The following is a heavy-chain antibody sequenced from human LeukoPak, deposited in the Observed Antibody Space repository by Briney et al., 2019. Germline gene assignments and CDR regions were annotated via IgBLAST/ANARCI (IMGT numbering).Heavy chain of an antibody. J-gene: IGHJ4*02. V-gene: IGHV3-30*03. D-gene: IGHD6-19*01. CDR2: VSYDGSNK. CDR1: GFTFSSYG. CDR3: ARDLGSVWSIDY. Sequence: PGGSLRLSCAASGFTFSSYGMHWVRQAPGKGLEWVAVVSYDGSNKYYADSVKGRFTISRDNSKNTLYLQMNSLRAEDTAVYYCARDLGSVWSIDYWGQGALVTVSS.